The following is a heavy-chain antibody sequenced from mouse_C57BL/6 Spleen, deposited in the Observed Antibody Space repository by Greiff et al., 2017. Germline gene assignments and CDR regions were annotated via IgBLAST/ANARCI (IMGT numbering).Heavy chain of an antibody. Sequence: VQLQQPGAELVMPGASVKLSCKASGYTFTSYWMHWVKQRPGQGLEWIGEIDPSDSYTNYNQKFKGKSTLTVDKSSSTAYMQLSSLTSEDSAVYYCARHITTGAMDYWGQGTSVTVSS. D-gene: IGHD1-2*01. CDR1: GYTFTSYW. J-gene: IGHJ4*01. CDR3: ARHITTGAMDY. V-gene: IGHV1-69*01. CDR2: IDPSDSYT.